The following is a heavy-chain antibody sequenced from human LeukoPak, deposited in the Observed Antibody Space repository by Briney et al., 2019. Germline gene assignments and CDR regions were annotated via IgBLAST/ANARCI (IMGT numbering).Heavy chain of an antibody. J-gene: IGHJ4*02. V-gene: IGHV3-30*18. D-gene: IGHD3-10*01. CDR3: AKSGGSGSYIDY. Sequence: GRSLRLSCAASGFTFSSYGMHWVRQAPGKGLEWVAVISYDGSNKYYADSVKGRFTISRDNSKNTLYLQMNSLRAEDTAVYYCAKSGGSGSYIDYWGQGTLVTVSS. CDR1: GFTFSSYG. CDR2: ISYDGSNK.